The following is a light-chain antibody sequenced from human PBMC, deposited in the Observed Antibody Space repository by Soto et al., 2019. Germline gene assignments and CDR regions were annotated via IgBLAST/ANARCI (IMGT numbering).Light chain of an antibody. V-gene: IGKV3-20*01. CDR1: QSVSSSN. Sequence: EIVLTQSPGTLSLSPGERATISCRASQSVSSSNLAWYQLKPGQAPRLLICGASSRATGIPDRFSGSGSGTDFTLTISRLEPEDFTVYYCQQYGSSLWTFGQGTKVEIK. J-gene: IGKJ1*01. CDR3: QQYGSSLWT. CDR2: GAS.